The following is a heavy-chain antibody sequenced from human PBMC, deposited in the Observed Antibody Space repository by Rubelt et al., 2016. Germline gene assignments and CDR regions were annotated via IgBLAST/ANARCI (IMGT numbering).Heavy chain of an antibody. CDR2: INSDGSTT. V-gene: IGHV3-74*01. Sequence: GKGLVWVSRINSDGSTTSYADSVKGRFTISRDDAKNTLYLQMNSLRAADTAVYYCARDNSNYVVSYNWFDAWGQGTLVTVSS. CDR3: ARDNSNYVVSYNWFDA. J-gene: IGHJ5*02. D-gene: IGHD4-11*01.